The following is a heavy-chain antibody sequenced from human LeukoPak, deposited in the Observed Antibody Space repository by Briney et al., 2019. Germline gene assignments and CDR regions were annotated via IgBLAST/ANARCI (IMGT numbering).Heavy chain of an antibody. V-gene: IGHV3-30-3*01. CDR2: ISYDGSNK. CDR3: ARDHAPTGYGYYLFNYFDY. CDR1: GFTFSSYA. J-gene: IGHJ4*02. D-gene: IGHD5-18*01. Sequence: GGSLRLSCAASGFTFSSYAMHWVRQAPGKGLEWVAVISYDGSNKYYADSVKGRFTISRDNSKNTLYLQMNSLRAEDTAVYYCARDHAPTGYGYYLFNYFDYWGQGTLVTVSS.